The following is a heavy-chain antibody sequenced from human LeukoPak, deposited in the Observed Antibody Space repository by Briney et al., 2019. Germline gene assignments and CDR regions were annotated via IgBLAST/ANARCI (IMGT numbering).Heavy chain of an antibody. CDR1: GGSISSNSYY. J-gene: IGHJ5*02. CDR3: AREADRWFDP. V-gene: IGHV4-39*07. CDR2: NSGST. Sequence: SETLSLTCAVSGGSISSNSYYWGWIRQPPGKGLEWIGSNSGSTDYNPSLESRVTISVDTSKNQFSLKLSSVTAADTAVYYCAREADRWFDPWGQGTLVTVSS.